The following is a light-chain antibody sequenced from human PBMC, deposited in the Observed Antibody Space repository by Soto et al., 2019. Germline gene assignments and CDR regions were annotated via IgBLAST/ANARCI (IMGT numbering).Light chain of an antibody. CDR3: QQYGSSPRFT. CDR1: QSVSSSY. V-gene: IGKV3-20*01. CDR2: GAS. J-gene: IGKJ3*01. Sequence: EIVLTQSPGTLSLSPGERATLSCRASQSVSSSYLAWYQQKPGQAPRLLIYGASSRATGIPDRFSGSGSGTDFTINISRLEPEDFAVYYCQQYGSSPRFTFGPGTNVDIQ.